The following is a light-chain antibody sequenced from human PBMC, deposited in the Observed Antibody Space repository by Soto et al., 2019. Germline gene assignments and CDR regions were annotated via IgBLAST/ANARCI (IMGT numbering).Light chain of an antibody. CDR3: QQLNTYPLT. CDR2: AAS. Sequence: DIQFNPSPSLPSASLVERSTITCPASQGISSYLAWYQQKPGKAPKLLIYAASTLQSGVPSRFSGSGSGTEFTLTISSLQPEDFATYYCQQLNTYPLTFGGGTKVDIK. J-gene: IGKJ4*01. V-gene: IGKV1-9*01. CDR1: QGISSY.